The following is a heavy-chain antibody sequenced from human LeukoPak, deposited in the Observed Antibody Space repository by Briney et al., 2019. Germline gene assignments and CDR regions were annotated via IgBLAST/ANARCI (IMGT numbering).Heavy chain of an antibody. V-gene: IGHV1-18*01. CDR1: GYTFTSYG. Sequence: ASVKVSCKASGYTFTSYGISWARQAPGQGLEWMGWISAYNGNTKYAQKLQGRVTMTTDTSTTTAYMELRSLRSDDTAVYYCARYYDVLTGFYGMDVWGQGTTVTVSS. CDR2: ISAYNGNT. J-gene: IGHJ6*02. D-gene: IGHD3-9*01. CDR3: ARYYDVLTGFYGMDV.